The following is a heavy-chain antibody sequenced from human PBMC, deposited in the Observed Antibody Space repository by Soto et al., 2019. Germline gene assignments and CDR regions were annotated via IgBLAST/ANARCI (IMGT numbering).Heavy chain of an antibody. V-gene: IGHV4-34*01. J-gene: IGHJ4*02. CDR1: GGSFSGYY. CDR3: ARDKITGHSPAAY. D-gene: IGHD2-8*02. CDR2: INHSGST. Sequence: SETLSLTCAVYGGSFSGYYWTWIRQPPGTGLEWIGEINHSGSTNYNPSLKSRVTISVDTSKNQFSLKLTSVTAADTAVYYCARDKITGHSPAAYWGQGILVTVSS.